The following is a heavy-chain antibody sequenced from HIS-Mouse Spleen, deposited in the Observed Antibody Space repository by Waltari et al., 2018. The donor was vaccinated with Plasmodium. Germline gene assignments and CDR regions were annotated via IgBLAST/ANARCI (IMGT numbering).Heavy chain of an antibody. D-gene: IGHD6-13*01. J-gene: IGHJ4*02. Sequence: QVQLVQSGAEVKKPGASVKVSCKASGYTFTGYYMHWVRQAPGQGLGWMGWINPNSGGTNYAQKFQGRGTMTRETSISPAYMELSRLRSDDTAVYYCARDLAAAGHFDYWGQGTLVTVSS. V-gene: IGHV1-2*02. CDR2: INPNSGGT. CDR1: GYTFTGYY. CDR3: ARDLAAAGHFDY.